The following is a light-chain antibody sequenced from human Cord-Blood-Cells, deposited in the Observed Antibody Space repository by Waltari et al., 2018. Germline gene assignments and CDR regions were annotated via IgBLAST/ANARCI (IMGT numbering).Light chain of an antibody. CDR3: QQSYSTPLT. J-gene: IGKJ4*01. CDR1: QSISSY. V-gene: IGKV1-39*01. CDR2: PAS. Sequence: GDRVTITCRASQSISSYLNWYQQKPGKAPKLLIYPASSLQSGVPSRFSGSGSGTDFTLTISSLPPEDFATYYCQQSYSTPLTFGGGTKVEIK.